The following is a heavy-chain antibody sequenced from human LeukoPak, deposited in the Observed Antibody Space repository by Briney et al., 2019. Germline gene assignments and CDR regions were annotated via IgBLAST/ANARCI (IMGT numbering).Heavy chain of an antibody. Sequence: SETLSLTCAVSGYSISNDYYWGWIRQPPGKGLEWIGSIYHSGSTYYNPSLRSRLTISVDTSKNQFSLKATSVTAADTAVYYCARDVAAAATRKENYYGLDVWGKGTTVTVSS. CDR3: ARDVAAAATRKENYYGLDV. V-gene: IGHV4-38-2*02. CDR1: GYSISNDYY. J-gene: IGHJ6*04. D-gene: IGHD6-13*01. CDR2: IYHSGST.